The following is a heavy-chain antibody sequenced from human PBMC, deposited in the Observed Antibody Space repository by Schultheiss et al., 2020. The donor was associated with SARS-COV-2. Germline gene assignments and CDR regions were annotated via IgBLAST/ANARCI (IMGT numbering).Heavy chain of an antibody. V-gene: IGHV4-30-4*01. CDR2: IYYSGST. Sequence: SQTLSLTCAVSGYSISSGDYYWSWIRQPPGKGLEWIGYIYYSGSTNYNPSLKSRVTISVDTSKNQFSLKLSSVTAADTAVYYCAREAFYHMDLWGRGTTVTVSS. CDR3: AREAFYHMDL. J-gene: IGHJ6*03. CDR1: GYSISSGDYY.